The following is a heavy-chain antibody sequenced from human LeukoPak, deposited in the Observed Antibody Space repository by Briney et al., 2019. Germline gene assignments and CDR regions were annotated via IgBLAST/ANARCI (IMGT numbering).Heavy chain of an antibody. V-gene: IGHV4-39*07. CDR3: ARGGTTVTPGLLWFDP. CDR1: GGSFSSSSYY. CDR2: IYYSGST. J-gene: IGHJ5*02. D-gene: IGHD4-17*01. Sequence: SETLSLTCTVSGGSFSSSSYYWGWIRPPPGKGLEWIGSIYYSGSTYYNPSLKSRVTISVDTSKSQFSLKLTSVTAADTAVYYCARGGTTVTPGLLWFDPWGQGTLVTVSS.